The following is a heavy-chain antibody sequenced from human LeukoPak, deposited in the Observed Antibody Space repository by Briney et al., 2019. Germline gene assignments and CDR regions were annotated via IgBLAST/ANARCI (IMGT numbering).Heavy chain of an antibody. Sequence: GGSLRLSCAASGFTFSSYAMSWVRQAPGKGLEWVSSISGSGDSTYYADSAKGRFTISRDNSKNTLYLQMNSLRAEDTAVYYCARSMVRIDYWGQGTLVTVSS. J-gene: IGHJ4*02. V-gene: IGHV3-23*01. CDR3: ARSMVRIDY. CDR1: GFTFSSYA. D-gene: IGHD3-10*01. CDR2: ISGSGDST.